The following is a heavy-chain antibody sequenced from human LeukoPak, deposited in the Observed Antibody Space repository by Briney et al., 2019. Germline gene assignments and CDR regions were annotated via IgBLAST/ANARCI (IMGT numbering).Heavy chain of an antibody. CDR1: GGTFSSYA. J-gene: IGHJ4*02. Sequence: SVKVSCKASGGTFSSYAISWVRQAPGQGLEWMGGIIPIFGTANYAQKFQGRVTITADESTSTAYMELSSLRSEDTAVYYCATALLWFGELSAPPGYWGQGTLVTVSS. V-gene: IGHV1-69*13. D-gene: IGHD3-10*01. CDR3: ATALLWFGELSAPPGY. CDR2: IIPIFGTA.